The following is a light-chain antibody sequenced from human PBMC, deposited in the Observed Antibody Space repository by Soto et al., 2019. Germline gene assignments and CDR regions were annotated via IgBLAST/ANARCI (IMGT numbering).Light chain of an antibody. CDR3: KKYGTSHRK. CDR1: QTFIHNY. J-gene: IGKJ1*01. Sequence: EILLTQSPGTLALSPGEIATLSCHSSQTFIHNYLAWHQQKPGQTPRLIVYCEYSRATSVPDRFSGSGSGTDFTLTITRLETDDFAVYYCKKYGTSHRKVGHGNEV. V-gene: IGKV3-20*01. CDR2: CEY.